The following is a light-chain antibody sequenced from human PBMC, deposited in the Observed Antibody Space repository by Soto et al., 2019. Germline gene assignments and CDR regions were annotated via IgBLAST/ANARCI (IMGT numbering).Light chain of an antibody. Sequence: DIQMTQSPPTLSASVGDRVTITCRASQNIRHYLAWYQQMPGKAPKLLIYGASTLKSGVPSRFSGSGSGTEFTLTISSLQPDDFGTYFCQHHNSYSQTFGQGTKV. CDR3: QHHNSYSQT. J-gene: IGKJ1*01. V-gene: IGKV1-5*01. CDR1: QNIRHY. CDR2: GAS.